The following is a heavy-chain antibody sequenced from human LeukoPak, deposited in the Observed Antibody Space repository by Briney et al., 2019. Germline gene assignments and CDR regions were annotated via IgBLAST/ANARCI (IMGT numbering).Heavy chain of an antibody. D-gene: IGHD6-13*01. CDR3: ATILGIAAAEVPY. V-gene: IGHV1-69-2*01. CDR1: GYTFTDYY. Sequence: ATVKISCKVSGYTFTDYYMHWVQQAPGKGLEWMGLVDPEDGETIYAEKFQGRVTITADTFTDTAYMELSSLRSEDTAVYYCATILGIAAAEVPYWGQGTLVTVSS. J-gene: IGHJ4*02. CDR2: VDPEDGET.